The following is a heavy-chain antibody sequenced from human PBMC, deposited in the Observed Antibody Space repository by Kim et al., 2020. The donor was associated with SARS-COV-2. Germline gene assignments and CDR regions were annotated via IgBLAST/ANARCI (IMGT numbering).Heavy chain of an antibody. Sequence: VRQPPGQALEWLAVFDWDDDQRYSPSLKSRLTITKDISKNQVVLTMMNMDPVDTATYYCAQTSASFDFWGQGTLVTVSS. J-gene: IGHJ4*02. V-gene: IGHV2-5*02. D-gene: IGHD3-16*01. CDR2: FDWDDDQ. CDR3: AQTSASFDF.